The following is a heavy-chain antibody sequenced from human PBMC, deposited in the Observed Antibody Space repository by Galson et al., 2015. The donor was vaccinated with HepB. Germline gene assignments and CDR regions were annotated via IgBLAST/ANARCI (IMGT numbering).Heavy chain of an antibody. V-gene: IGHV3-49*03. CDR2: IRSKAYGGTT. CDR3: TRDGAIAAAGTVWYYYYGMDV. CDR1: GFTFGDYA. D-gene: IGHD6-13*01. J-gene: IGHJ6*02. Sequence: SLRLSCAASGFTFGDYAMSWFRQAPGKGLEWVGFIRSKAYGGTTEYAASVKGRFTISRDDSKSIAYLQMNSLKTEDTAVYYCTRDGAIAAAGTVWYYYYGMDVWGQGTTVTVSS.